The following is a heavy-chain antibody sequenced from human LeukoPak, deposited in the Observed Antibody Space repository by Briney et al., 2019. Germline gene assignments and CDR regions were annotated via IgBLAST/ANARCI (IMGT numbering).Heavy chain of an antibody. CDR1: GGSISSSSYY. CDR3: ARRFAIRHIVVVTAMVN. V-gene: IGHV4-39*01. D-gene: IGHD2-21*02. Sequence: SETLSLTCTVSGGSISSSSYYWGWIRQPPGKGLEWIGSIYYSGSTYYNPSLKSRVTISVDTSKNQFSLKLSSVTAADTAVYYCARRFAIRHIVVVTAMVNWGQGTLVTVSS. J-gene: IGHJ4*02. CDR2: IYYSGST.